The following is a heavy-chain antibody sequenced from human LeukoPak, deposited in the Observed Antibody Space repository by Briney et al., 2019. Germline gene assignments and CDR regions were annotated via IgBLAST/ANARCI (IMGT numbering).Heavy chain of an antibody. CDR2: IYYSGST. Sequence: SETLSLTCTVSGGSISSSSYYWGWIRQPPGKGLEWIGSIYYSGSTYYNPSLKSRVTISVDTSKNQFSLKLSSVTAADTAVYYCARHNISNEMATIFPEFYFDYWGQGTLVTVSS. D-gene: IGHD5-24*01. J-gene: IGHJ4*02. CDR1: GGSISSSSYY. CDR3: ARHNISNEMATIFPEFYFDY. V-gene: IGHV4-39*01.